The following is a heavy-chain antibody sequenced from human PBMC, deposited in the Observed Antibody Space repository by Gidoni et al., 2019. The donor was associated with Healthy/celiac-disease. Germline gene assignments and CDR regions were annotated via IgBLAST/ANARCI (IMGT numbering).Heavy chain of an antibody. CDR3: ARRLYSSSWRVFDY. J-gene: IGHJ4*02. Sequence: QLQLQESGPGLVKPSETLYLTCTVSGGSISSSSYYWGWIRQPPGKGLEWIGSIYYSGSTYYNPSLKSRVTISVDTSKNQFSLKLSSVTAADTAVYYCARRLYSSSWRVFDYWGQGTLVTVSS. D-gene: IGHD6-13*01. CDR2: IYYSGST. CDR1: GGSISSSSYY. V-gene: IGHV4-39*01.